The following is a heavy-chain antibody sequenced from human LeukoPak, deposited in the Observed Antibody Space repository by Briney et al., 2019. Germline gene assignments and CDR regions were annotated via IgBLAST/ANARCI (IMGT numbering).Heavy chain of an antibody. Sequence: SETLSLTCAVYGGSFSGYYWSWIRQPPGKGLEWIGEINHSGSTNYNPSLKSRVTISVDTSKNQFSLKLSSVTAADTAVYYCARLLYDYFSGSYYYLDTWGQGTLVTVSS. CDR3: ARLLYDYFSGSYYYLDT. J-gene: IGHJ4*02. CDR2: INHSGST. V-gene: IGHV4-34*01. CDR1: GGSFSGYY. D-gene: IGHD3-3*01.